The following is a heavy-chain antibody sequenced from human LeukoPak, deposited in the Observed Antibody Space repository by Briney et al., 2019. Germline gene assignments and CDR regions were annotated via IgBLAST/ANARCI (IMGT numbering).Heavy chain of an antibody. V-gene: IGHV4-34*01. CDR1: GGSFSAYY. J-gene: IGHJ4*02. D-gene: IGHD6-13*01. CDR2: INHSGST. Sequence: SETLSLTCAVYGGSFSAYYWSWIRQPPGKGLEWIGEINHSGSTNYNPSLKSRVTISVDTSKNQFSLKLSSVTAADTAVYYCARGYSSSWYVGYWGQGTLVTVSS. CDR3: ARGYSSSWYVGY.